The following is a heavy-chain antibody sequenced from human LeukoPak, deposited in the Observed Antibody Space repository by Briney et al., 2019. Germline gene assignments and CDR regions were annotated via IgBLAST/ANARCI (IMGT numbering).Heavy chain of an antibody. J-gene: IGHJ4*02. V-gene: IGHV4-34*01. CDR3: ARGGRTGSHSSGLLGY. Sequence: SETLSLTCAVYGGSFSGYYWSWIRQPPGKGLEWIGEINHSGSTNYNPSLKGRVTISVDTSKNQFSLKLSSVTAADTAVYYCARGGRTGSHSSGLLGYWGQGTLVTVSS. CDR2: INHSGST. D-gene: IGHD6-19*01. CDR1: GGSFSGYY.